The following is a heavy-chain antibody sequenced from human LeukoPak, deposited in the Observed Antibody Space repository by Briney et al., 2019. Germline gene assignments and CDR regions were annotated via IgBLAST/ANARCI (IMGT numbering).Heavy chain of an antibody. CDR1: GFTFSSYS. J-gene: IGHJ4*02. CDR3: ARGYNSGSYYTFDY. V-gene: IGHV3-48*02. CDR2: ISTSGSTF. D-gene: IGHD3-10*01. Sequence: GGSLRLSCAASGFTFSSYSMNWVRQAPGKGLEWVSYISTSGSTFYYADSVKGRFTISRDNAKNSLYLQVSSLRDEDTAVYYCARGYNSGSYYTFDYWGQGTLATVSS.